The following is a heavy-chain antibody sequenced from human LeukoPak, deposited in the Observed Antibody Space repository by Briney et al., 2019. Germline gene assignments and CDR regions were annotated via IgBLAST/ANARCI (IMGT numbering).Heavy chain of an antibody. CDR2: INHSGST. CDR1: GFTFSNAW. V-gene: IGHV4-34*01. D-gene: IGHD2-21*02. J-gene: IGHJ4*02. Sequence: PGGSLRLSCAASGFTFSNAWMSWVRQAPGKGLEWIGEINHSGSTNYNPSLKSRVTISVDTSKNQFSLKLSSVTAADTAVYYCARGGGDRPFDYWGQGTLVTVSS. CDR3: ARGGGDRPFDY.